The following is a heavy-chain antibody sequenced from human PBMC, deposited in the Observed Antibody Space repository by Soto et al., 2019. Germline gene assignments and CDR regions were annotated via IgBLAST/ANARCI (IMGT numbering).Heavy chain of an antibody. J-gene: IGHJ4*02. Sequence: ASGKITCNESGYTFTGYYMHWVRQAPGQGLEWMGWINPNSGGTNYAQKFQGRVTMTRDTSISTAYMELSRLRSDDTAVYYCARARYGDYEDYWGQGTLVPVS. V-gene: IGHV1-2*02. CDR3: ARARYGDYEDY. CDR2: INPNSGGT. CDR1: GYTFTGYY. D-gene: IGHD4-17*01.